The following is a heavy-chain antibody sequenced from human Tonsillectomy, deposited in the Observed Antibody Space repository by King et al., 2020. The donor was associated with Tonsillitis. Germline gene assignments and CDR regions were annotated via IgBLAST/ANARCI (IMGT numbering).Heavy chain of an antibody. CDR1: GFTFSSYA. CDR3: AKFPQSGSYFDY. J-gene: IGHJ4*02. Sequence: VQLVESGGGLVQPGGSLRLSCAASGFTFSSYAMSWVRQAPGKGLEWVSSITRSGGSTYYADSVKGRFTITKDNSKNTLYLQMNSLRAEDTAVYYCAKFPQSGSYFDYWGQGTLVTVSS. CDR2: ITRSGGST. V-gene: IGHV3-23*04. D-gene: IGHD1-26*01.